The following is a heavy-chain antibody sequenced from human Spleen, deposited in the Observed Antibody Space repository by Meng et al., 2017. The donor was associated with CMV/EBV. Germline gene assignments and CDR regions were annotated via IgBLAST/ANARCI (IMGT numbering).Heavy chain of an antibody. J-gene: IGHJ4*02. V-gene: IGHV4-59*01. Sequence: SETLSLTCTVSGASISSNYWSWNRRPPGKGLQYIGSISHNGYINYNPSLKGRVTISLDTSRNQLSLRLTSVTAADTAMYYCARGARQLGDFDYWGQGTLVTSPQ. CDR1: GASISSNY. D-gene: IGHD6-6*01. CDR2: ISHNGYI. CDR3: ARGARQLGDFDY.